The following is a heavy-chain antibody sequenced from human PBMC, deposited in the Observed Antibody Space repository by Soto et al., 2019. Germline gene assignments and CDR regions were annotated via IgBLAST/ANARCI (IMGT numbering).Heavy chain of an antibody. CDR2: IYYSGST. Sequence: SETLSLTCTVSGGSISSSSYYWGWIRQPPGKGLEWIGSIYYSGSTYYNPSLKSRVTISVDTSKNQFSLKLSSVTAADTAVYYCARQWDIVVVVAHPNWFDPWGQGTLVTVSS. J-gene: IGHJ5*02. CDR3: ARQWDIVVVVAHPNWFDP. V-gene: IGHV4-39*01. D-gene: IGHD2-15*01. CDR1: GGSISSSSYY.